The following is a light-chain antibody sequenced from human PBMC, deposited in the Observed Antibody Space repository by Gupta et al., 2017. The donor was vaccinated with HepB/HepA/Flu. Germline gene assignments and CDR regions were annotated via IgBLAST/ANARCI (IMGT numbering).Light chain of an antibody. CDR3: SSYAGSNNLI. CDR1: SSDVGGYNY. J-gene: IGLJ2*01. CDR2: EVS. V-gene: IGLV2-8*01. Sequence: SCTGTSSDVGGYNYVSWYQQHPGKAPTLMIYEVSKRPSGVPDRFSGSKSGNTASLTVSGLQAEDEADYYCSSYAGSNNLIFGGGTKLTVL.